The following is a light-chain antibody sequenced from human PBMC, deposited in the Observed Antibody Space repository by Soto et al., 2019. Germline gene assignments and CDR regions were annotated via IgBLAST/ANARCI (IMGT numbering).Light chain of an antibody. CDR3: AAWDANLNAYV. CDR1: TSNIGTFY. J-gene: IGLJ1*01. V-gene: IGLV1-47*02. CDR2: LGD. Sequence: QSVLTQPPSASSTPGQTVTISCSGSTSNIGTFYVYWYQHLPGTAPKLLIYLGDQRASGVSDRFSGSKSGTSASLAINGLRSDDEADDYCAAWDANLNAYVFGSGTKLTVL.